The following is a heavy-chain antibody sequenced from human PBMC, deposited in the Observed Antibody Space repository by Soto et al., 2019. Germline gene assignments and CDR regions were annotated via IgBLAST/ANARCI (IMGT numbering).Heavy chain of an antibody. CDR1: GGTFSSYA. D-gene: IGHD6-13*01. CDR3: ASAEKGIAAAGNLDY. CDR2: IIPIFGTA. V-gene: IGHV1-69*06. J-gene: IGHJ4*02. Sequence: GASVKVSCKASGGTFSSYAISWVRQAPGQGLEWMGGIIPIFGTANYAQKFQGRVTITADKSTSTAYMELSSLRSGDTAVYYCASAEKGIAAAGNLDYWGQGTLVTVSS.